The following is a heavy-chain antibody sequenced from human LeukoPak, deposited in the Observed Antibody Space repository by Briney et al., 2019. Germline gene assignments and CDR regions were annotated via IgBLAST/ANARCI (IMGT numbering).Heavy chain of an antibody. D-gene: IGHD4-17*01. J-gene: IGHJ5*02. V-gene: IGHV4-34*01. CDR2: INHSGST. Sequence: PSETLSLTCAVYGGSFSGYYWSWIRQPPGKGLEWIGEINHSGSTNYNPSLKSRVTISVDTSKNQFSLKLSSVTAADTAVYYYARGGPTEDYGTTTKDNWFDPWGQGTLVTVSS. CDR1: GGSFSGYY. CDR3: ARGGPTEDYGTTTKDNWFDP.